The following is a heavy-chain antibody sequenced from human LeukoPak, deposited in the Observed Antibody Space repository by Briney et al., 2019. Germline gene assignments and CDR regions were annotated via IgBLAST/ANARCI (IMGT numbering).Heavy chain of an antibody. CDR2: IYSGGST. V-gene: IGHV3-53*01. CDR1: GFIVTSNY. J-gene: IGHJ5*02. Sequence: PGGSLRLSCAPSGFIVTSNYMSWVRQAPGKGLEWVSIIYSGGSTYYADSVKGRFTISRDKSKNTVFLQMDSLRAEDTAVYYCARDKISSSSWPNWFDPWGQGTLVTVSS. D-gene: IGHD6-13*01. CDR3: ARDKISSSSWPNWFDP.